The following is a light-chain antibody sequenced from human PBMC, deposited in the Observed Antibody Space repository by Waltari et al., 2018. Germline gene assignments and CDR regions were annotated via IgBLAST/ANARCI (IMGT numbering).Light chain of an antibody. CDR3: CSYAGSTTLV. J-gene: IGLJ2*01. CDR1: SSDVGNYNL. Sequence: QSALTQPASVSGSPGQSITISCIGTSSDVGNYNLVSWSQQYPGKAPKLMIYEGSKRPSGVSNRFSGSKSGNTASLTISGLQAEDEADYHCCSYAGSTTLVFGGGTKLTVL. CDR2: EGS. V-gene: IGLV2-23*01.